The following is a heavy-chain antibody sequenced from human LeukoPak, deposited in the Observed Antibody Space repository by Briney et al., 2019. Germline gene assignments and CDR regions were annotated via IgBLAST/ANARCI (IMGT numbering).Heavy chain of an antibody. V-gene: IGHV1-69*04. CDR1: GGTFISYA. CDR2: IIPILGIA. J-gene: IGHJ5*02. D-gene: IGHD1-1*01. CDR3: AGGGNGNWFDP. Sequence: EASVTVSCKASGGTFISYAISWVRQAPGQGLEWMGRIIPILGIANYAQKFQGRVTITADKSTSTAYMELSSLRSEDTAVYYCAGGGNGNWFDPWGQGTLVTVSS.